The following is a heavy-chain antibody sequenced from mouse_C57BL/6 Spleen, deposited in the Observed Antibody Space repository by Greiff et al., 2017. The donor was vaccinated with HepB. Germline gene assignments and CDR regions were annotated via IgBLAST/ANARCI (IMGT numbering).Heavy chain of an antibody. CDR2: ISYDGSN. D-gene: IGHD2-12*01. V-gene: IGHV3-6*01. Sequence: EVKLQESGPGLVKPSQSLSLTCSVTGYSITSGYYWNWIRQVPGNKLEWMGYISYDGSNNYNPSLKNRISITRDTSKNQFFLKLNSVTTEDTATYYCARGGYEGFAYWGQGTLVTVSA. J-gene: IGHJ3*01. CDR1: GYSITSGYY. CDR3: ARGGYEGFAY.